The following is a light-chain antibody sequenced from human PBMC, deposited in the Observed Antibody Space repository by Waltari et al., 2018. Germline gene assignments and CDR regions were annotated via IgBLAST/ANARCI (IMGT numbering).Light chain of an antibody. Sequence: EIVMTQSPATLSVSPGERATLSCRASQSVSINLAWYQQKPGPAPRPLIYVASTKAPGIPARFSGSGSGTECTLTIRSLQSEDFAVYYCQQYNNWPPRYTFGQGTKLDIK. CDR3: QQYNNWPPRYT. J-gene: IGKJ2*01. CDR2: VAS. V-gene: IGKV3-15*01. CDR1: QSVSIN.